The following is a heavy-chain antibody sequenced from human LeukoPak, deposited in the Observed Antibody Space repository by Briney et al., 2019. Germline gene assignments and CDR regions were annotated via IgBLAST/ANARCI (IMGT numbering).Heavy chain of an antibody. J-gene: IGHJ6*02. D-gene: IGHD6-19*01. Sequence: GESLKISCKGSGYSFTSYWIGWVRQMPGKGLEWMGIIYPGDSDTRYSPSFQGQVTISADKSISTAYLQWSSLKASDTAMYYCARSHSGWYHYYYGMDVWGQGTTVTVSS. CDR3: ARSHSGWYHYYYGMDV. CDR1: GYSFTSYW. V-gene: IGHV5-51*01. CDR2: IYPGDSDT.